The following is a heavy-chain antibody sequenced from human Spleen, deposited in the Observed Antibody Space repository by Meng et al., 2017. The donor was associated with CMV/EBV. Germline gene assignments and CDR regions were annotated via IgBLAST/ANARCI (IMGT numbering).Heavy chain of an antibody. J-gene: IGHJ6*02. Sequence: GGSLRLSCAASGFTFSSYEMNWVRQAPGKGLEWVSYISSSGSTIYYADSVKGRFTISRDNAKNSLYLQMNSLRAEDTAVYYCAREPNVVVPAATGYYYGMDVWGQGTMVTVSS. V-gene: IGHV3-48*03. CDR1: GFTFSSYE. CDR2: ISSSGSTI. D-gene: IGHD2-2*01. CDR3: AREPNVVVPAATGYYYGMDV.